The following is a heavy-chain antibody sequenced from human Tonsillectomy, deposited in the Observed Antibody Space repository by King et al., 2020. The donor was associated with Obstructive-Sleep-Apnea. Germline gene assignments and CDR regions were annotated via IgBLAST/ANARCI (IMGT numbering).Heavy chain of an antibody. V-gene: IGHV4-31*03. CDR1: GGSISSGGYY. J-gene: IGHJ4*02. Sequence: QLQESGPGLVKPSQTLSLTCTVSGGSISSGGYYWSWIRQHPGKGLEWIGYIYYSGSTYYNPPLKSRVTISVDTSKNQFSLKLSSVTAADTAVYYCAREPEYSGYDNPSPVDYWGQGTLVTVSS. CDR3: AREPEYSGYDNPSPVDY. CDR2: IYYSGST. D-gene: IGHD5-12*01.